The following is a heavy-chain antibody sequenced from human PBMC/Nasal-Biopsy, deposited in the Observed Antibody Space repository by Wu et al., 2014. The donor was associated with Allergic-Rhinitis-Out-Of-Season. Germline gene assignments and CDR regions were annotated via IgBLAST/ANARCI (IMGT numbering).Heavy chain of an antibody. J-gene: IGHJ4*02. CDR2: IRKDGGNE. Sequence: ASGFSFSGYAINWVRQAPGKGLEWVAYIRKDGGNEYYAESVKGRFTISRDNSKSMLYLEMNSLRPEDTAVYYCAKDRGDFPKYFDSWGQGTLVTVSA. CDR1: GFSFSGYA. V-gene: IGHV3-30*02. CDR3: AKDRGDFPKYFDS. D-gene: IGHD2-21*02.